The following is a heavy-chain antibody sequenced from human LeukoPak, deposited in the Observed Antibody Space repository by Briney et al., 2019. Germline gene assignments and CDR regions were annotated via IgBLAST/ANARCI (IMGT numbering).Heavy chain of an antibody. J-gene: IGHJ6*02. Sequence: QSGGSLRLSCAASGFTFSSYPMHWVRQAPGKGLEWVSVISYDGSNKYYADSVKGRFTISRDNSKNMFYVQINSLRPEDTAVYYCARGFPYDDPTEGYYYLMDVWGQGTTVTVSS. CDR1: GFTFSSYP. V-gene: IGHV3-30-3*01. D-gene: IGHD4-17*01. CDR3: ARGFPYDDPTEGYYYLMDV. CDR2: ISYDGSNK.